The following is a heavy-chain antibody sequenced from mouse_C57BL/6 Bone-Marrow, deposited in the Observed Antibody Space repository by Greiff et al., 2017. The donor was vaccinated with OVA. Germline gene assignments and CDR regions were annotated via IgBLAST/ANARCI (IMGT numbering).Heavy chain of an antibody. V-gene: IGHV1-64*01. J-gene: IGHJ2*01. CDR1: GYTFTSYW. CDR3: ARRDGYYVDY. Sequence: VQLQESGTVLARPGASVKLSCKASGYTFTSYWMHWVKQRPGQGLEWIGMIHPNSGSTNYNEKFKSKATLTVDKSSSTAYMQLSSLTSEDSAVYYCARRDGYYVDYWGQGTTLTVSS. D-gene: IGHD2-3*01. CDR2: IHPNSGST.